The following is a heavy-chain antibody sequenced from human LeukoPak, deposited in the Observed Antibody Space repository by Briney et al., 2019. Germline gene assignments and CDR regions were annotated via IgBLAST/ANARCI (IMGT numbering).Heavy chain of an antibody. V-gene: IGHV3-30*04. J-gene: IGHJ4*02. D-gene: IGHD1-26*01. Sequence: GGSLRLSCAASGFTFSSYAMHWVRQAPGRGLEWVAVISYDGSIKYYADSPKGRFTISRDNSKNTLYLQMNSLRAEDTAVYYCARVLGANVGGGFDYWGQGTLVTVSS. CDR2: ISYDGSIK. CDR1: GFTFSSYA. CDR3: ARVLGANVGGGFDY.